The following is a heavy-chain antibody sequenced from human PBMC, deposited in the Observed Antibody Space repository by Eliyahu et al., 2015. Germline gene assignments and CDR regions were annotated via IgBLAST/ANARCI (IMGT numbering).Heavy chain of an antibody. CDR2: INHSGST. CDR1: GGSFSGYY. D-gene: IGHD3-16*01. V-gene: IGHV4-34*01. J-gene: IGHJ4*02. CDR3: ARGYIMITFGGVLFDY. Sequence: QVQLQQWGAGLLKPSETLSLTCAVYGGSFSGYYWSWIRQPPGKGLEWIGEINHSGSTNYNPSLKSRVTISVDTSKNQFSLKLSSVTAADTAVYYCARGYIMITFGGVLFDYWGQGTLVTVSS.